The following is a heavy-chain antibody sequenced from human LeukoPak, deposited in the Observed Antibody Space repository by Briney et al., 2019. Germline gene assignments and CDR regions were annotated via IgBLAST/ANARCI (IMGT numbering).Heavy chain of an antibody. J-gene: IGHJ6*02. V-gene: IGHV3-21*01. Sequence: GGSLRLSCAASGFTFSSYSMNWVRQAPGKGLEWVSSISSSSSYIYYADSVKGRFTVSRDNAKNSLYLQMNSLRAEDTAVHHCARPYCSGGSCYPTYYYYGMDVWGQGTTVTVSS. CDR2: ISSSSSYI. CDR3: ARPYCSGGSCYPTYYYYGMDV. CDR1: GFTFSSYS. D-gene: IGHD2-15*01.